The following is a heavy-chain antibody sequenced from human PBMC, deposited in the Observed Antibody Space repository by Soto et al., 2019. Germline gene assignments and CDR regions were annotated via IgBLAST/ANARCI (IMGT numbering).Heavy chain of an antibody. J-gene: IGHJ6*02. Sequence: QVQLVQSGGEVKKPGASVKVSCKTSGYSFTTYGISWVRQAPGQGLEWMGWISGYNGNTNYAQKFQGRVTMTTDTSTSTDYMERRSLRSDDTAVYYCAREGPAPYYYYGMDVWGQGSTVAVSS. CDR2: ISGYNGNT. V-gene: IGHV1-18*01. CDR3: AREGPAPYYYYGMDV. CDR1: GYSFTTYG.